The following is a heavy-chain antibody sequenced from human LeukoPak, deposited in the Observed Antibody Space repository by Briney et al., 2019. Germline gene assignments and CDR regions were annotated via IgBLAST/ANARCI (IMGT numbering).Heavy chain of an antibody. CDR3: AKSHSVVRRGYFDY. CDR1: GFSFGSYA. CDR2: ISDSGNST. J-gene: IGHJ4*02. Sequence: GGSLRLSCAASGFSFGSYAMSWVRQAPGKGLEWVSTISDSGNSTYYADSVRGRFTISRDNSKATLYVQMNSLRAEDAAVYYCAKSHSVVRRGYFDYWGQGTLVTVSS. V-gene: IGHV3-23*01. D-gene: IGHD2-15*01.